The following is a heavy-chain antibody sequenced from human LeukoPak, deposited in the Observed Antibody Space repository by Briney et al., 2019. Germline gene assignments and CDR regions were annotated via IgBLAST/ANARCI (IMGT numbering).Heavy chain of an antibody. J-gene: IGHJ4*02. CDR1: GCTSSNYW. D-gene: IGHD2-2*01. CDR2: IKQDESEK. V-gene: IGHV3-7*01. Sequence: PGGSLRLSCSAYGCTSSNYWMSWVRQAPGKGLEWVANIKQDESEKYYVDSVKGRLTISRDNAKSSLYLQMNSLRAEDTAVYYCARALDSSSSRYQAFEEWGQGTLVTVSS. CDR3: ARALDSSSSRYQAFEE.